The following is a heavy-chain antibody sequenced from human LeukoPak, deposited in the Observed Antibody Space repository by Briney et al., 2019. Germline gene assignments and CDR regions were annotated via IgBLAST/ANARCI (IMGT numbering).Heavy chain of an antibody. D-gene: IGHD1-26*01. CDR1: GGSISNYY. CDR3: ARDIRMVGATLYFDY. V-gene: IGHV4-59*01. CDR2: MHSSGNT. J-gene: IGHJ4*02. Sequence: SETLSLTXTVSGGSISNYYWSWIRQPPGKGLEWSGYMHSSGNTNYNLSLKSRVTMPIDTSKNQLSLKMRSVTAADTAVYYCARDIRMVGATLYFDYWGQGTLVTVSS.